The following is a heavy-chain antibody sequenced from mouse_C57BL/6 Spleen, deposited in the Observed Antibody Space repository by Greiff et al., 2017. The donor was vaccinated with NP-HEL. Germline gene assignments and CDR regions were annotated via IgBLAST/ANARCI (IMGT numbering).Heavy chain of an antibody. CDR2: IDPETGGT. Sequence: VKLQESGAELVRPGASVTLSCKASGYTFTDYEMHWVKQTPVHGLEWIGAIDPETGGTAYNQKFKGKAILTADKSSSTAYMELRSLTSEDSAVYYCTRISSGYGFAYWGQGTLVTVSA. CDR1: GYTFTDYE. J-gene: IGHJ3*01. CDR3: TRISSGYGFAY. V-gene: IGHV1-15*01. D-gene: IGHD3-2*02.